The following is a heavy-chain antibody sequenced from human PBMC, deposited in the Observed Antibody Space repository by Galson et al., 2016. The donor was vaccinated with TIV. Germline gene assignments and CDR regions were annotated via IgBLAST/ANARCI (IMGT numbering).Heavy chain of an antibody. CDR2: ISYDASNK. CDR1: EFTFSAYA. CDR3: AREGGTYFDSYYYGMVV. Sequence: SLRLSCAASEFTFSAYATHWVRQAPGKGPEWVAIISYDASNKYYADSVKGRFTISRDNSKYTLYLQMNSLRAEDTAVYYCAREGGTYFDSYYYGMVVWGQGTTVTVSS. J-gene: IGHJ6*02. D-gene: IGHD1-26*01. V-gene: IGHV3-30*07.